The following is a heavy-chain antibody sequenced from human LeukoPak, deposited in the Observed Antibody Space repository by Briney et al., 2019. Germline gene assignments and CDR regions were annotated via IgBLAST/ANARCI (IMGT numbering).Heavy chain of an antibody. CDR3: ARGQWFRAY. CDR1: GFTFSSYA. D-gene: IGHD3-10*01. CDR2: ISYGGSNK. Sequence: GRSLRLSCAASGFTFSSYAMHWVRQAPGKGLEWVAVISYGGSNKYYADSVKGRFTISRDNSKNTLYLQMNSLRAEDTAVYYCARGQWFRAYWGRGTPVTVSS. J-gene: IGHJ4*02. V-gene: IGHV3-30-3*01.